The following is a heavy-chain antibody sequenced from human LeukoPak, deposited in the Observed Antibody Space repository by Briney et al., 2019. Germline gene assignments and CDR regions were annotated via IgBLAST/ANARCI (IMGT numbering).Heavy chain of an antibody. CDR2: INHSGST. J-gene: IGHJ4*02. V-gene: IGHV4-34*01. CDR3: VGGGDYGDYYFDY. D-gene: IGHD4-17*01. CDR1: GGSFSGYY. Sequence: SETLSLTCAVYGGSFSGYYWSWIRQPPGKGLEWIGEINHSGSTNYNPSLKSRVTISVDTSKNQFSLKLSSVTAADTAVYYCVGGGDYGDYYFDYWGQGTLVTVSS.